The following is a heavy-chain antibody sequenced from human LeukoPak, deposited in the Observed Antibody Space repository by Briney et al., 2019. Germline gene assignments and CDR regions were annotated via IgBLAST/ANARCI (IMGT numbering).Heavy chain of an antibody. J-gene: IGHJ3*02. CDR2: INPSGGST. CDR1: GYTFTSYY. V-gene: IGHV1-46*01. D-gene: IGHD3-3*01. Sequence: AASVKVSCKASGYTFTSYYMHWVRQAPGQGLEWMGIINPSGGSTSYAQKFQGRVTMTRGTSTSTVYMELSSLRSEDTAVYYCASRPLRFLEWFGAFDIWGQGTMVTVSS. CDR3: ASRPLRFLEWFGAFDI.